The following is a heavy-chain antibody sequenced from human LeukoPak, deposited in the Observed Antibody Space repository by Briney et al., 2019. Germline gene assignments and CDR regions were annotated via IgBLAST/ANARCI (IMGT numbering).Heavy chain of an antibody. D-gene: IGHD5-12*01. Sequence: PSQTLSLTCTVSGGSISSGDYYWSWIRQPPGKGLEWIVYIYYSGSTYYNPSLKSRVTISVDRSKNQFSLKLSSVTAADTAVYFCARGSGYDYFDYGGQGTLVTVSS. V-gene: IGHV4-30-4*01. CDR3: ARGSGYDYFDY. J-gene: IGHJ4*02. CDR1: GGSISSGDYY. CDR2: IYYSGST.